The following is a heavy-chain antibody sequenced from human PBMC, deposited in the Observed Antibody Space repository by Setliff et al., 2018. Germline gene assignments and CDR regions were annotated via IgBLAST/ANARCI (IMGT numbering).Heavy chain of an antibody. D-gene: IGHD1-26*01. CDR3: ATTPQNSGSYEVTFDY. J-gene: IGHJ4*02. V-gene: IGHV1-24*01. CDR2: FDPEDGET. Sequence: ASVKVSCKVSGYTLTELSMHWVRQAPGKGLEWRGGFDPEDGETIYAQKFQGRVTMTKDTSTDTAYMELSSLRSEDTAVYYCATTPQNSGSYEVTFDYWGQGTLVTVSS. CDR1: GYTLTELS.